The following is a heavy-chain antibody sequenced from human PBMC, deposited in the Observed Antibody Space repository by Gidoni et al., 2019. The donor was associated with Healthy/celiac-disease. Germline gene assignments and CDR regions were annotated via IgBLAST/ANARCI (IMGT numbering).Heavy chain of an antibody. CDR3: AKGGKTYYYDSSGYYYFDY. CDR1: GFTFSSYA. D-gene: IGHD3-22*01. J-gene: IGHJ4*02. CDR2: ISGSGGST. V-gene: IGHV3-23*01. Sequence: EVQLLESGGGLVQPGGSLRLSCAASGFTFSSYAISWVRQAPGKGLEWVPAISGSGGSTYYEKYVKGRLTISRDKSKNTLYLQMNSLRAEDTAVYYCAKGGKTYYYDSSGYYYFDYWGQGTLVTVSS.